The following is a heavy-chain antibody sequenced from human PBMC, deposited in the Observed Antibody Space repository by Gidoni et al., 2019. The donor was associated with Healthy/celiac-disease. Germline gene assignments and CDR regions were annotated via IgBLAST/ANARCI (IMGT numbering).Heavy chain of an antibody. CDR1: GGALSDYT. J-gene: IGHJ4*02. V-gene: IGHV1-69*02. CDR2: IIPILGIP. Sequence: QVQVVQSGAEVKKPGSSVKVSCTLSGGALSDYTFSWVRQAPGQGLEWMGRIIPILGIPNYARKFQYRVTITADESATTASMELRSLTSQDTAMYFCVRGVRGNSFGPHFWGQGTLVTVSS. CDR3: VRGVRGNSFGPHF. D-gene: IGHD5-18*01.